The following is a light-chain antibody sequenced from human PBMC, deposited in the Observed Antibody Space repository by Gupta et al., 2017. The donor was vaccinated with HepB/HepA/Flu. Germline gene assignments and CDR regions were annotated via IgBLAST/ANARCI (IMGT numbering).Light chain of an antibody. V-gene: IGLV2-14*03. J-gene: IGLJ2*01. Sequence: SALPPPASVSGSPRPSITIPCTGTSSDVGGYNYVSWYQQHPGKAPKLMIYDVSNRPSGVANRFSGSKSGNTASLTISGLQAEDEADYYCSSYTSSSTRPVVFGGGTKLTVL. CDR3: SSYTSSSTRPVV. CDR1: SSDVGGYNY. CDR2: DVS.